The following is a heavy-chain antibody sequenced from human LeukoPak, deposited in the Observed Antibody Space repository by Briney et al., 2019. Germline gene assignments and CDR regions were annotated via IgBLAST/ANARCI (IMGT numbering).Heavy chain of an antibody. CDR1: GFTFSDYY. CDR3: AKTMVRGVITDY. V-gene: IGHV3-11*01. Sequence: PGRSLRLSCAASGFTFSDYYMSWIRQAPGKGLEWVSYISSSGSTIYYADSVKGRFTISRNNAKNSLYLQMNSLRAEDTAVYYCAKTMVRGVITDYWGQGTLVTVSS. D-gene: IGHD3-10*01. CDR2: ISSSGSTI. J-gene: IGHJ4*02.